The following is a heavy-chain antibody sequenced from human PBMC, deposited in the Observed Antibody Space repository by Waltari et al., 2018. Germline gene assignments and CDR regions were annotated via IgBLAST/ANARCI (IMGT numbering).Heavy chain of an antibody. Sequence: EVQLLESGGGLVQPGGSLRLSCAASGFTFSSYAMSWVRQAPGKGLEWVSAIRGSGCSTYDADSVKGRVTISRANDKNTLYLQMNSLRADDTAVYYCAKDCGGNSKPDYFDYWGQGTLVTVSS. CDR3: AKDCGGNSKPDYFDY. D-gene: IGHD2-21*02. J-gene: IGHJ4*02. CDR1: GFTFSSYA. CDR2: IRGSGCST. V-gene: IGHV3-23*01.